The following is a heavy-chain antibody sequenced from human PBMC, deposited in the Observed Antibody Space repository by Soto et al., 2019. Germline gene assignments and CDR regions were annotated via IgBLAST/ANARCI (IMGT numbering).Heavy chain of an antibody. D-gene: IGHD6-19*01. V-gene: IGHV1-8*01. CDR3: ARERSSVWYVDY. CDR2: MNTNRGNT. CDR1: GYTFTSYD. Sequence: QVQLVQSGAEVKKPGASVKVSCKASGYTFTSYDINWVRQATGQGLEWMGWMNTNRGNTGYAQKFQGRVTMTRNTSTSTAYMELSSLRSEDTAVYYCARERSSVWYVDYWCQGTVVTVSS. J-gene: IGHJ4*02.